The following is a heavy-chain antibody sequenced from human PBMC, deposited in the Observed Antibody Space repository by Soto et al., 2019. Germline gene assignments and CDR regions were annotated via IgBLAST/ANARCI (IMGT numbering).Heavy chain of an antibody. J-gene: IGHJ4*02. CDR2: ISGSGGST. D-gene: IGHD2-15*01. Sequence: GGSLRLSCAASGFTFSSYAMSWVRLAPGKGLEWVSAISGSGGSTYYADSVKGRFTISRDNSKNTLYLQMNSLRAEDTAVYYCAKFLPSRCSGGSCYSPLIFDYWGQGTLVTVSS. CDR3: AKFLPSRCSGGSCYSPLIFDY. V-gene: IGHV3-23*01. CDR1: GFTFSSYA.